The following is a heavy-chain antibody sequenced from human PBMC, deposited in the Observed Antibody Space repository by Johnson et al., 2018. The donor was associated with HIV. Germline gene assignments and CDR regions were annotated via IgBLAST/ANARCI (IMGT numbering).Heavy chain of an antibody. Sequence: VQLVESGGGVVQPGGSLRLSCAASGFTVSSYYMNCVRQAPGNGLELVGQINPSGGSTNYADSVKGRFTISRDNSKNTLYLQMNSLRAEDTAVYYCARAVGAPRAYEDDAFDIWGQGTMVTVSS. CDR1: GFTVSSYY. CDR3: ARAVGAPRAYEDDAFDI. V-gene: IGHV3-66*01. J-gene: IGHJ3*02. CDR2: INPSGGST. D-gene: IGHD1-26*01.